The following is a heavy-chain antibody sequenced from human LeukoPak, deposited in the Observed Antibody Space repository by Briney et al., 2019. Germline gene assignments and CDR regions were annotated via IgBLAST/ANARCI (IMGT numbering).Heavy chain of an antibody. D-gene: IGHD5-12*01. CDR1: GYTFTSYY. J-gene: IGHJ4*02. V-gene: IGHV1-2*02. CDR2: INPNSGGT. Sequence: ASVKVSCKASGYTFTSYYIHWVRQAPGQGLEWMGWINPNSGGTNYAQKFQGRVTMTRDTSISTAYMELSRLRSDDTAVYYCATDIVATRGDYWGQGTLVTVSS. CDR3: ATDIVATRGDY.